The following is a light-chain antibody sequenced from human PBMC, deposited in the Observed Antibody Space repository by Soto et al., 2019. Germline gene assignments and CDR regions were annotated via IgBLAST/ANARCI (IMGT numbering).Light chain of an antibody. CDR1: ESVSSSY. J-gene: IGKJ5*01. CDR2: GAT. Sequence: VMRQYQATLSVSPRERATLCCRTSESVSSSYLAWYQQKPGQAPRLLIYGATIRATGIPDRFSGSGSGTDFTLTIRCLEPEDFAVYYCQQRSDWPLSFGQGTRLEIK. CDR3: QQRSDWPLS. V-gene: IGKV3D-20*02.